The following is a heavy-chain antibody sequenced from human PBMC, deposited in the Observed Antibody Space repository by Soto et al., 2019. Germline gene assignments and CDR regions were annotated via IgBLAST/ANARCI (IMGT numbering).Heavy chain of an antibody. D-gene: IGHD6-13*01. J-gene: IGHJ4*02. CDR1: GFSLSTSGVG. CDR2: IYWDDDK. V-gene: IGHV2-5*02. Sequence: QITLKESGPTLVKPTQTLTLTCTFSGFSLSTSGVGVGWIRQPPGKALEWLALIYWDDDKRYSPSLKSRLTXTXXTSKNQVGLTLTNMDPVDTATYYFAHTGRIAGFDYWGQGTLVTVSS. CDR3: AHTGRIAGFDY.